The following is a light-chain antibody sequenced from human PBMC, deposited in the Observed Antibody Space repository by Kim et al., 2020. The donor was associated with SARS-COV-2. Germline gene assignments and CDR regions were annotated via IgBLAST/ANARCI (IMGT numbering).Light chain of an antibody. V-gene: IGLV3-19*01. CDR1: SLRSYY. Sequence: VAWGQTVRITSQGDSLRSYYASWYQQKPGQAPVLVIYGKNNRPSGITDRFSGSSSGNTASLTITGAQAEDEADYYCNSRDSSGNVVFGGGTQLTVL. CDR2: GKN. J-gene: IGLJ2*01. CDR3: NSRDSSGNVV.